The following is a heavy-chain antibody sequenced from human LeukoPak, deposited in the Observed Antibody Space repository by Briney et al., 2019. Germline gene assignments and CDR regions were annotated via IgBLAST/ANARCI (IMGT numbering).Heavy chain of an antibody. CDR3: AKGYTYGYAHNWFDP. Sequence: GGSLRLSCAASGFTFSSYAMSRVRQAPGKGLEWVSAISGSSGSTYYADSVKGRFTISRDNSKNTLYLQMNSLRADDTAVYYCAKGYTYGYAHNWFDPWGQGTLVTVSS. D-gene: IGHD5-18*01. CDR1: GFTFSSYA. V-gene: IGHV3-23*01. J-gene: IGHJ5*02. CDR2: ISGSSGST.